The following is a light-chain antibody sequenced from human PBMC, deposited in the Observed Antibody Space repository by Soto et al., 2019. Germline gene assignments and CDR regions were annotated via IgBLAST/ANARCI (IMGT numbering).Light chain of an antibody. V-gene: IGKV3-11*01. Sequence: EIVLTQSPATLSLSPGERATLSCRASQSVSSYLAWYQQKPGQAPRLLIYDASNRATGIPARFSGSGSGTDSPLTIGSLEPEDFAVFYCQERSNWPPTFGPGTKVDIK. CDR3: QERSNWPPT. CDR1: QSVSSY. J-gene: IGKJ3*01. CDR2: DAS.